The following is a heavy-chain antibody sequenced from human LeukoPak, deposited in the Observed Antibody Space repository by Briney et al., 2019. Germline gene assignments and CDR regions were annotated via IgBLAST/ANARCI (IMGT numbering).Heavy chain of an antibody. CDR2: GIPIFGTA. V-gene: IGHV1-69*05. Sequence: SVKVSCKASVGSFRSCAIRGVRQAPAQGLEWMGGGIPIFGTANYAQKFQGRVTITTDESTSTAHMELSSLRSEDTAVYYCARGAGNWFDPWGQGTLVTVSS. CDR3: ARGAGNWFDP. CDR1: VGSFRSCA. J-gene: IGHJ5*02.